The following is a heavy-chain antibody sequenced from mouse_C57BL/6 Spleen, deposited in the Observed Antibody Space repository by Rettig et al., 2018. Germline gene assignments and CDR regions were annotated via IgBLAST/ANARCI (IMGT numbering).Heavy chain of an antibody. V-gene: IGHV1-53*01. CDR1: GYTFTSYW. CDR3: ARSGVNWYFDV. J-gene: IGHJ1*03. Sequence: KLSCKASGYTFTSYWMHWVKQRPGQGLEWIGNINPSNGGTNYNEKFKSKATLTVDKSSSTAYMQLSSLTSEDSAVYYCARSGVNWYFDVWGTGTTVTVSS. D-gene: IGHD2-1*01. CDR2: INPSNGGT.